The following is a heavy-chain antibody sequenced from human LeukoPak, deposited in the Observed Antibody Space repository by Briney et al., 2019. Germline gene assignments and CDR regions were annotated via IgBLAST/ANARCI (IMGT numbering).Heavy chain of an antibody. D-gene: IGHD5-12*01. CDR2: IIGRSGST. CDR3: AKGAYDYIEIAYFDY. Sequence: PGGSLRLSCVASGFSFNNYAMNWVRQAPGKGLEWVSLIIGRSGSTFYADSVKGRFTISRDKSKNTLYLQMHSLRAEDTAVYYCAKGAYDYIEIAYFDYWGQGSLVTVSS. J-gene: IGHJ4*02. V-gene: IGHV3-23*01. CDR1: GFSFNNYA.